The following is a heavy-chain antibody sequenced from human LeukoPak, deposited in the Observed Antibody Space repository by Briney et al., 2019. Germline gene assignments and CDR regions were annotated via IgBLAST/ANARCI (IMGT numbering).Heavy chain of an antibody. Sequence: PEGSLRLSCAASGFTFDDYGMSWVRQAPGKGLEWVSDINWNGGRTGYADSVKGRFTISRDNAKKSLYLQMNSLRAEDTALYYCARGGGGRYLVYWGQGTLVTVSS. CDR1: GFTFDDYG. V-gene: IGHV3-20*04. CDR2: INWNGGRT. J-gene: IGHJ4*02. CDR3: ARGGGGRYLVY. D-gene: IGHD1-26*01.